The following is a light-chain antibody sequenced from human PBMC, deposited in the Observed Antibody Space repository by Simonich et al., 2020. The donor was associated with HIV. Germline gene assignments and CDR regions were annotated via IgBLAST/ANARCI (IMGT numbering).Light chain of an antibody. CDR2: GNT. V-gene: IGLV1-40*01. CDR1: SSKIGTTYD. CDR3: HSYDSSLSGWV. J-gene: IGLJ3*02. Sequence: QSVLTQPPSVSAAPGQRVTISCTGRSSKIGTTYDVHWYQQLPGTAPKLLIYGNTNRPSGVPDRCSGAKSGTSASLAINGLQAEDEAIYYCHSYDSSLSGWVFGGGTKLTVL.